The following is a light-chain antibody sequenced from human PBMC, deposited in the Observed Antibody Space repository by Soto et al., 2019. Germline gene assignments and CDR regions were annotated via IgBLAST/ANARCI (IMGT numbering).Light chain of an antibody. CDR3: QQRSNWPSFT. CDR1: QSVSSY. Sequence: EIVLTQSPATLSLSPGERATLSCRASQSVSSYLAWYQQKPGQAPRLLIYDASTRATGIPARFSGSGSGTDFTLTASSLEPENLAVYYCQQRSNWPSFTFGPGTKVDIK. CDR2: DAS. V-gene: IGKV3-11*01. J-gene: IGKJ3*01.